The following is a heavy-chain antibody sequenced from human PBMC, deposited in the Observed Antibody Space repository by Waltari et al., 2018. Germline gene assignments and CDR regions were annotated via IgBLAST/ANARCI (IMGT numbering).Heavy chain of an antibody. J-gene: IGHJ6*03. V-gene: IGHV4-39*02. CDR2: IYYSGST. CDR1: GGSISSSSYY. D-gene: IGHD5-12*01. Sequence: QLQLQESGPGLVKPSETLSLTCTVSGGSISSSSYYWGWIRQPPGKGLEWIGSIYYSGSTYYNPSLKSRVTISVDTSKNQFSLKLSSVTAADTAVYYCAREGGYSGYHGYYYYYYMDVWGKGTTVTVSS. CDR3: AREGGYSGYHGYYYYYYMDV.